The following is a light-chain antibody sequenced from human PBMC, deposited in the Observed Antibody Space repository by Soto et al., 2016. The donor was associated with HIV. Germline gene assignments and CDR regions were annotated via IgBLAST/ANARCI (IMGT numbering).Light chain of an antibody. CDR1: KLGDKY. CDR2: QDS. CDR3: QAWDRSTVV. V-gene: IGLV3-1*01. Sequence: SYALTQPPXVSVSPGQTASITCSGDKLGDKYACWYQQKPGQSPVLVIYQDSKRPSGIPERFSGSNSGNTATLTISGTQAMDEADYYCQAWDRSTVVFGGGTKLTVL. J-gene: IGLJ2*01.